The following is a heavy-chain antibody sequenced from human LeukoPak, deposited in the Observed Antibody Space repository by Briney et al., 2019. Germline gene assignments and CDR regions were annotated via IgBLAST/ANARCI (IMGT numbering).Heavy chain of an antibody. Sequence: KPSETLSLTCAVSGGSISSGGYYWSWIRQPPGKGLEWIGEINHSGSTNYNPSLKSRVTISVDTSKNQFSLKLSSVTAADTAVYYCARVLDDFWSGYYTRLTFSGFDYWGQGTLVTVSS. D-gene: IGHD3-3*01. CDR1: GGSISSGGYY. CDR2: INHSGST. CDR3: ARVLDDFWSGYYTRLTFSGFDY. J-gene: IGHJ4*02. V-gene: IGHV4-34*01.